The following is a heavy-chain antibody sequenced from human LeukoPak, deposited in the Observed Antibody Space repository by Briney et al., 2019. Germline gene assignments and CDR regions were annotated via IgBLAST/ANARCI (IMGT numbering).Heavy chain of an antibody. J-gene: IGHJ4*02. CDR2: INTDGSST. V-gene: IGHV3-74*01. Sequence: GGSLRLSCTASGLTFSNSWMYWVRQAPGKGLVWVSHINTDGSSTSYADSVKGRFTISRDNAKSTLYLQMNSLRAEDTAVYYCARDRLYNWGQGTLVTVSS. CDR3: ARDRLYN. CDR1: GLTFSNSW. D-gene: IGHD3-10*01.